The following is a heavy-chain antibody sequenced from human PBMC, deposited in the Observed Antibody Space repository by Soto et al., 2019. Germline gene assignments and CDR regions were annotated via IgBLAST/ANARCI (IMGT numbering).Heavy chain of an antibody. V-gene: IGHV1-3*01. CDR3: ARSEQQLVFYYYYGMDV. J-gene: IGHJ6*02. D-gene: IGHD6-13*01. Sequence: ASVKVSCKASGYTFTSYAMHWVRQAPGQRLEWMGWINAGNGNTKYSQKFQGRVTITRDTSASTAYKELRSLRSDDTAVYYCARSEQQLVFYYYYGMDVWGQGTTVTVSS. CDR1: GYTFTSYA. CDR2: INAGNGNT.